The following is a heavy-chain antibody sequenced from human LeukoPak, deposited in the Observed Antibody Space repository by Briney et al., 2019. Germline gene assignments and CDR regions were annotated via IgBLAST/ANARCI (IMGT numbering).Heavy chain of an antibody. V-gene: IGHV4-34*01. CDR2: INHSGST. CDR1: GGSFSGYY. Sequence: SETLSLTCAVYGGSFSGYYWSWIRQPPGKGLEWIGEINHSGSTNYNPSLKSRVTISVDTSKNQFSLKLSSVTAADTVVYYCARGGPITMVRGVIIHWFDPWGQGTLVTVSS. J-gene: IGHJ5*02. D-gene: IGHD3-10*01. CDR3: ARGGPITMVRGVIIHWFDP.